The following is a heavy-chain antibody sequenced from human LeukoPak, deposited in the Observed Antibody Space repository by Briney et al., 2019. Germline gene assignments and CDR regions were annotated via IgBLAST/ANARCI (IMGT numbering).Heavy chain of an antibody. CDR1: GGFFSVYY. D-gene: IGHD1-1*01. CDR3: ARTYRNWNDLIRHYYMDV. Sequence: PSETQSLICALYGGFFSVYYRSWIRHPPGKGLECIEEINHSGSTNYNPSLKSRVTISGDTSKNQFSLKLSSVTAADTAVYYCARTYRNWNDLIRHYYMDVWGKGTTVTVSS. J-gene: IGHJ6*03. V-gene: IGHV4-34*01. CDR2: INHSGST.